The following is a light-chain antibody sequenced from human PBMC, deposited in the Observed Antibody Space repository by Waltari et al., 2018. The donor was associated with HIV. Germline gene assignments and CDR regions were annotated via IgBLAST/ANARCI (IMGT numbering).Light chain of an antibody. CDR1: NIDVGNYNF. J-gene: IGLJ3*02. V-gene: IGLV2-23*02. CDR2: DVS. CDR3: LTYVSDSGTWK. Sequence: QSPLTQPASVSGNTGQSVTITCTGTNIDVGNYNFVSWYQQHPGKVPKLLIYDVSKRPSGVSSRFSGSKSGYWASLTISGLLTEDESYYYCLTYVSDSGTWKFGGGTYLTV.